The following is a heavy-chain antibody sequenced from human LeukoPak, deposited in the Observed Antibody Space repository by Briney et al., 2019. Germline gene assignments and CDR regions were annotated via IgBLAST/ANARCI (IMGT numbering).Heavy chain of an antibody. V-gene: IGHV6-1*01. D-gene: IGHD1-26*01. CDR3: ARQVGATRYYFDY. J-gene: IGHJ4*02. CDR1: GGSVSSNTAA. CDR2: TYYRSKWYN. Sequence: SQTLPLTCAISGGSVSSNTAAWTWIRPSPSRGLEWLGRTYYRSKWYNDYAVSVKSRITVNPDTSKNQFSLQLTSVTPEDTAVYYCARQVGATRYYFDYWGQGTLVTVSS.